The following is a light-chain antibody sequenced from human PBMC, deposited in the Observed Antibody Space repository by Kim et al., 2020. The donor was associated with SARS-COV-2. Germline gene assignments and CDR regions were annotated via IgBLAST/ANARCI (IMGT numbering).Light chain of an antibody. V-gene: IGKV3-11*01. J-gene: IGKJ5*01. CDR2: DAS. CDR1: QSVRTY. Sequence: EVVLTQSPATLSLSPGETATLSCRASQSVRTYLVWYQQKPAQAPRLLIYDASNRATGIPARFSGSGSGTDFTLTISSLEPEDFAVYYCKNSGKWPTFGQGTRLEIK. CDR3: KNSGKWPT.